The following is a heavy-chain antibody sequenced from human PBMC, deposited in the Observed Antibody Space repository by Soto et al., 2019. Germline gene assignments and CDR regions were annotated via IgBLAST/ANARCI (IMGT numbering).Heavy chain of an antibody. J-gene: IGHJ4*02. V-gene: IGHV3-23*01. CDR1: GFTFRDYG. D-gene: IGHD2-21*02. CDR2: ISGRGDRT. CDR3: AKDVFADCKPFDY. Sequence: EEQLLESGGGLVQPGGSLRLSCAVSGFTFRDYGMSWVRQAPGQGLEWVSAISGRGDRTYYADSVKGRFTISRDNSKNTLYLQMNTLRAEDTAIYFCAKDVFADCKPFDYWGQGTLVTVSS.